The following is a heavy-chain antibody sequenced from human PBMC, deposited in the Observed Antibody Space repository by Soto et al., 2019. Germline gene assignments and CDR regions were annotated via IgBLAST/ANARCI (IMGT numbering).Heavy chain of an antibody. CDR1: GGTFSSYA. J-gene: IGHJ6*02. CDR2: IIPIFGTA. D-gene: IGHD2-21*02. Sequence: WASVKVSCKASGGTFSSYAISWVRQAPGQGLEWMGGIIPIFGTANYAQKFQGRVTITADKSTSTAYMELSSLRSEDTAVYYCARDIIVVVTAFNYYGMDVWGQGTTVTVSS. CDR3: ARDIIVVVTAFNYYGMDV. V-gene: IGHV1-69*06.